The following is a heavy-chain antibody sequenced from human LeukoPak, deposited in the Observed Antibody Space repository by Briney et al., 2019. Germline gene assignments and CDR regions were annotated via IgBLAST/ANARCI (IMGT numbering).Heavy chain of an antibody. Sequence: GGSSRLSCAASGFIFSSYAMSWVRQAPGKGLEWVSYGGSGGSTYYADSVKGRFTVSRDNSKSTLYLQMNSLTAEDTAVYYCAKMRGQYYHSYYMDAWGKGTTVTVSS. J-gene: IGHJ6*03. CDR2: GGSGGST. CDR3: AKMRGQYYHSYYMDA. CDR1: GFIFSSYA. V-gene: IGHV3-23*01.